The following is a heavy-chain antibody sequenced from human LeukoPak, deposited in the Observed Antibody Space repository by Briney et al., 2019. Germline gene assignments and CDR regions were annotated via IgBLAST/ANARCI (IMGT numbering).Heavy chain of an antibody. CDR2: INQDGSEK. CDR1: GFSFSSYW. D-gene: IGHD6-13*01. CDR3: ARDGEAAGLYFDY. J-gene: IGHJ4*02. Sequence: PGGSLRLSCAVSGFSFSSYWMNWVRQAPGRGLEWVASINQDGSEKYCADSVKGRFTISRDNAKNSLYLQMNSLRAEDTAIYYCARDGEAAGLYFDYWGQGTLVTVSS. V-gene: IGHV3-7*01.